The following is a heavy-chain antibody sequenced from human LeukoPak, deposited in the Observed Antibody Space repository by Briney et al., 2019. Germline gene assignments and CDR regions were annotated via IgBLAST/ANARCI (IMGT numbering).Heavy chain of an antibody. CDR3: ARPTSYYYDD. J-gene: IGHJ4*02. V-gene: IGHV4-39*07. Sequence: SETLSLTCTVSTGSISSSSYYWGWIRQSPGKGLEWIGTVYHSGSTYYNPSLKSRVTISVDTSKNQFSLKLSSVTAADTAVYYCARPTSYYYDDWGQGTLVTVSS. D-gene: IGHD1-1*01. CDR2: VYHSGST. CDR1: TGSISSSSYY.